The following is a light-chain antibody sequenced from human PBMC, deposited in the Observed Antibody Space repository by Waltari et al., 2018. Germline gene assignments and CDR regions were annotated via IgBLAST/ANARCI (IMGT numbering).Light chain of an antibody. V-gene: IGLV2-14*03. Sequence: HSALTQPASVSGSPGQSITISCTGTSSDVGGYNYVSWYQQHPGKAPKLMIFDVSYRPSGISNRFSGSKSGNTASLTSSGLQAEDEADYYCSSYISSDTLELFGGGTSLTVL. J-gene: IGLJ2*01. CDR3: SSYISSDTLEL. CDR2: DVS. CDR1: SSDVGGYNY.